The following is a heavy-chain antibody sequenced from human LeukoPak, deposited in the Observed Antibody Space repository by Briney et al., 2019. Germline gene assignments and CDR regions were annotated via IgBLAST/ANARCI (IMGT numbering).Heavy chain of an antibody. V-gene: IGHV4-34*01. Sequence: PSETLSLTCAVYGGSFSGYYWSWIRQPSGKGLEWIGEINHSGSTNYNPSLKSRVTISVDTSKNQFSLKLSSVTAADTAVYYCARGFSDILTGYPPGNWFDPWGQGTLVTVSS. CDR1: GGSFSGYY. CDR2: INHSGST. CDR3: ARGFSDILTGYPPGNWFDP. J-gene: IGHJ5*02. D-gene: IGHD3-9*01.